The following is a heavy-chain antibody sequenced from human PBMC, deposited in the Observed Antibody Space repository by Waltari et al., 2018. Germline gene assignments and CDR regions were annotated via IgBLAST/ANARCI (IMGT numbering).Heavy chain of an antibody. Sequence: QVQLVQSGAEVKKPGSSVKVSCKASGGTFSSYAISWVRQAPGQGLEWMGGIIPCFGTANYAQKVQCRVTMTADESTSKAYRELSRLRAEDTAVYYCATEGGGQLVGGFDYWGQGTLGT. V-gene: IGHV1-69*13. CDR3: ATEGGGQLVGGFDY. J-gene: IGHJ4*02. D-gene: IGHD6-6*01. CDR1: GGTFSSYA. CDR2: IIPCFGTA.